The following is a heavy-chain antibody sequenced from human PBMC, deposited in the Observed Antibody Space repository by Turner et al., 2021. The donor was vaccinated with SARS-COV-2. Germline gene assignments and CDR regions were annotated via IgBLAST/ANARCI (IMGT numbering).Heavy chain of an antibody. V-gene: IGHV3-21*01. CDR3: ARGTYYYDSSVYSGTNWFDP. Sequence: EVQLVESGGGLVKTGGSLSLSCAAAGFPFSSYTMYWVRQAPGKGLEWVSSISSRSSYIYYADSVKGRFTISRDNAKNSLYLQMNSLRAEDTAVYYCARGTYYYDSSVYSGTNWFDPWGQGTLVTVSS. CDR2: ISSRSSYI. D-gene: IGHD3-22*01. J-gene: IGHJ5*02. CDR1: GFPFSSYT.